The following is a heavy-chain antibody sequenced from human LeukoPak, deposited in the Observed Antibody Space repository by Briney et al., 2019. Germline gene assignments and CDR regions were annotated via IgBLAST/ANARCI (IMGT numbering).Heavy chain of an antibody. CDR2: IYHSGST. D-gene: IGHD3-22*01. V-gene: IGHV4-38-2*02. Sequence: PSETLSLTCTVSGDSISSGYYWGWIRQPPGKGLEWIGSIYHSGSTYYNPSLKSRVTISVDTSNNQFSLKLISVTAADTAVYYCARDTDYYDSSGYDYWGQGTLVTVSS. J-gene: IGHJ4*02. CDR3: ARDTDYYDSSGYDY. CDR1: GDSISSGYY.